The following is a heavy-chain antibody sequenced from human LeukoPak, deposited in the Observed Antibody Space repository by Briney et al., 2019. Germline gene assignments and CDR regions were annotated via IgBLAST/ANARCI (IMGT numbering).Heavy chain of an antibody. CDR2: ISSSRNYI. D-gene: IGHD2-8*02. J-gene: IGHJ4*02. CDR1: GFTFSRYS. CDR3: ATYRQVLLPFES. Sequence: GGSLRLSCAASGFTFSRYSMNWVRQAPGKGLEWVSSISSSRNYIYYADSVKGRFTISRDNSKSTLSLQMNSLRAEDTAIYYCATYRQVLLPFESWGQGTLVTVSS. V-gene: IGHV3-21*04.